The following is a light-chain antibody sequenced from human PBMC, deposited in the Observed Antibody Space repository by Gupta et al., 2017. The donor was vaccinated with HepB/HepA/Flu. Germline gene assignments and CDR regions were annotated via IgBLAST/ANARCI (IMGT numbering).Light chain of an antibody. V-gene: IGKV3-20*01. CDR2: GAS. J-gene: IGKJ1*01. CDR3: QQYGNSPT. Sequence: EIVLTQSPGTLSLSPGERATLPCRASQRGSSTYLAWYQHKPSQAPRLLILGASSRSTGIPDRCSGSGSGSYFTLTISRLEPEDFAVYYCQQYGNSPTFGQGTKVEIK. CDR1: QRGSSTY.